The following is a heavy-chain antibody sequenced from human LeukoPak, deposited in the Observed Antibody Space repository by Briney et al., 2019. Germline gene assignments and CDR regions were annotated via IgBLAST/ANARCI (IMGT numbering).Heavy chain of an antibody. J-gene: IGHJ4*02. CDR3: ARDDGSATMGFDS. V-gene: IGHV1-69*05. CDR1: GTTFSKSA. Sequence: SVKVSCKASGTTFSKSAISWVRQAPGQGLEWMGGVIPILGTTNYAQKFQDRVSITTDESTSTAYMEVNSLGSVGTAVYYCARDDGSATMGFDSWGQGTLVTVSS. D-gene: IGHD1-26*01. CDR2: VIPILGTT.